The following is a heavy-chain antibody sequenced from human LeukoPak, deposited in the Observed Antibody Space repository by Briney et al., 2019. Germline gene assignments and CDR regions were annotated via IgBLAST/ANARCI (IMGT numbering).Heavy chain of an antibody. CDR1: GGSFSGYY. D-gene: IGHD3-22*01. V-gene: IGHV4-34*01. CDR2: MNPSGST. CDR3: ASGRQAVTMIVVVMPAVCYYFDV. J-gene: IGHJ6*03. Sequence: PSETLSLTCAVYGGSFSGYYWTWIRQTPGKGLEWIGEMNPSGSTNYNPSLKSRVTISVDTSKNQFSLELSSVTAADTAVYYCASGRQAVTMIVVVMPAVCYYFDVWGQGTPVTVS.